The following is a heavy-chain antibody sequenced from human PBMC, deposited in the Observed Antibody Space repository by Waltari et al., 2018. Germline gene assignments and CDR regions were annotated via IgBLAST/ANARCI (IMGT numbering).Heavy chain of an antibody. D-gene: IGHD2-21*02. CDR1: GGTFSSSA. V-gene: IGHV1-69*11. CDR3: ASPIVVVTAAGDGAFDI. J-gene: IGHJ3*02. Sequence: QVQLVQSGAEVKKPGSSVKVSCKASGGTFSSSAIRWVRQAPGQGLVWMGRIIPIVGTANYAQKFQGRVTITADESTSTAYMELSSLRSEDTAVYYCASPIVVVTAAGDGAFDIWGQGTMVTVSS. CDR2: IIPIVGTA.